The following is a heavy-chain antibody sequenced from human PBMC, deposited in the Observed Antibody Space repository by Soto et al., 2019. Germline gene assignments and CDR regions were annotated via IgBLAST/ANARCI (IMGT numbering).Heavy chain of an antibody. D-gene: IGHD6-13*01. CDR3: AKDTRVYSSSWYYYYYGMDV. CDR1: GFTFSSYG. V-gene: IGHV3-30*18. CDR2: ISYDGSNK. Sequence: QVQLVESGGGVVQPGGSLRLSCAASGFTFSSYGMHWVRQAPGKGLEWVAVISYDGSNKYYADSVKGRFTISRDNSKNTLYLQMNSLRAEDTAVYYCAKDTRVYSSSWYYYYYGMDVWGQGTTVTVSS. J-gene: IGHJ6*02.